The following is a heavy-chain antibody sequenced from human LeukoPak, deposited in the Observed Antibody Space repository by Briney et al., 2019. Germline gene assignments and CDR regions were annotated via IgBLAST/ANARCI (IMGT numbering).Heavy chain of an antibody. CDR2: INTDGSST. Sequence: GGSLRLSCAASGFTFSSYWMHWVRQAPGKELVWVSRINTDGSSTSYADSVKGRFTISRDNAKNTLYLQMNSLRAEDTAVYYCAREFGSPSYGMDVWGQGTTVTVSS. D-gene: IGHD3-16*01. V-gene: IGHV3-74*01. CDR1: GFTFSSYW. J-gene: IGHJ6*02. CDR3: AREFGSPSYGMDV.